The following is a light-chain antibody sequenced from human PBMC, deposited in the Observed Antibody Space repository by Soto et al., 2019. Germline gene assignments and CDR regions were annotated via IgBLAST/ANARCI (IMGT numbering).Light chain of an antibody. V-gene: IGKV3-15*01. Sequence: RVMTQSPATLSVSPGERATLSCRASQNINTLLAWYQQRPGQAPRLLIYRASTRATGIPARFSGSGSGTEFTLTISSLQSEDFAVYYCQQYNNWPITFGKGTRLEIK. CDR3: QQYNNWPIT. CDR1: QNINTL. CDR2: RAS. J-gene: IGKJ5*01.